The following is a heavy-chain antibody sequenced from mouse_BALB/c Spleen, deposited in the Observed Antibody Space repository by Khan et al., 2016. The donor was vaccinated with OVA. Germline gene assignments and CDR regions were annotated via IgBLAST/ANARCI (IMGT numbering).Heavy chain of an antibody. CDR1: GYTFTNNG. CDR3: ARVGYAGTMDY. V-gene: IGHV9-3-1*01. Sequence: QIQLVQSGPELKKPGETVKISCKASGYTFTNNGMNWVKQNPGKGLKWMGWINTYTGEPTYVDDFKGRFVFSLETSATTAYLLINNLNNEDTATYFCARVGYAGTMDYWGQGTSVTVSS. CDR2: INTYTGEP. J-gene: IGHJ4*01. D-gene: IGHD2-14*01.